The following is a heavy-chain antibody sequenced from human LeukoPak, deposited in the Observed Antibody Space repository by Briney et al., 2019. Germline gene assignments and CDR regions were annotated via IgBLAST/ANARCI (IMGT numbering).Heavy chain of an antibody. CDR2: IIPIFGTA. CDR3: ASQAKEGGWYWFLDY. CDR1: GGTFSSYA. D-gene: IGHD6-19*01. Sequence: ASVKVSCKASGGTFSSYAISWVRQAPGQGLEWMGGIIPIFGTANYAQKFQGRVTMTRDMSTSTVYMELSSLRSEDTAVYYCASQAKEGGWYWFLDYWGQGTLVTVSS. J-gene: IGHJ4*02. V-gene: IGHV1-69*05.